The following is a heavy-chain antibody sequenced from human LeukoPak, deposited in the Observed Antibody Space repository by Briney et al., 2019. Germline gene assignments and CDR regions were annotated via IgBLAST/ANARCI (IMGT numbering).Heavy chain of an antibody. CDR2: INHSGST. D-gene: IGHD1-26*01. Sequence: SETLSLTCAVYGGSFSGYYWSWIRQPPGKGLEWIGEINHSGSTNYNPSLKSRVTISVDTSKNQFSLKLSSVTAADTAVYYCARASRVGATYYFDYWGQGTLVTVSS. J-gene: IGHJ4*02. V-gene: IGHV4-34*01. CDR1: GGSFSGYY. CDR3: ARASRVGATYYFDY.